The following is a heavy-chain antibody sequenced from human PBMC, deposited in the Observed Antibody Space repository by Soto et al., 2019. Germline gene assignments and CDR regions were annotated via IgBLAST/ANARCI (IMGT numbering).Heavy chain of an antibody. D-gene: IGHD6-13*01. CDR2: IHSSGST. Sequence: SETLSLTCTVSGASMNSYHWSWIRQPAGKGLEWIGHIHSSGSTNYNPSLKSRVTMSVDTSKNQFSLRLMSLTAADTAVYCCARDQGVAAAGMTWFDPWGQGSLVTVSS. CDR3: ARDQGVAAAGMTWFDP. CDR1: GASMNSYH. V-gene: IGHV4-4*07. J-gene: IGHJ5*02.